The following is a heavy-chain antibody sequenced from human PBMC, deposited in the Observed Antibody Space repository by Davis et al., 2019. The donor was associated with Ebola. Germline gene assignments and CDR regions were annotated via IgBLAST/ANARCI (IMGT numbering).Heavy chain of an antibody. J-gene: IGHJ6*03. CDR2: ISYGGST. CDR3: ARDYYYYYMDV. Sequence: PSETLSLTCTVSGGSISSYYWSWIRQPPGKGLEWIGYISYGGSTNYNSSLKSRVTMSLDTSKNQFSLNLRSVSAADTAVYYCARDYYYYYMDVWGKGTTVAVSS. V-gene: IGHV4-59*01. CDR1: GGSISSYY.